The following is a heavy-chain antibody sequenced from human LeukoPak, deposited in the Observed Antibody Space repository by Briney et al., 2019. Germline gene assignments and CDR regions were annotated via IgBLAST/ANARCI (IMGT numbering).Heavy chain of an antibody. CDR3: TRETISGYYSSASMDV. D-gene: IGHD3-10*01. J-gene: IGHJ6*02. V-gene: IGHV3-48*04. CDR1: GFTFPNYN. Sequence: HPGGSLRLSCAASGFTFPNYNINWVRQAPGKGLEWVSYVSSSGSTIYYADSVRGRFTISRDNAKDSLYLQMNSLRAEDTAVYYCTRETISGYYSSASMDVWGQGTTVIVSS. CDR2: VSSSGSTI.